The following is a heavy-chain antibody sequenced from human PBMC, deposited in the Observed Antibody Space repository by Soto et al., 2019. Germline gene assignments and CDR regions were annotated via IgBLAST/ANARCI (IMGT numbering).Heavy chain of an antibody. J-gene: IGHJ4*03. CDR2: IYYSGST. CDR3: ARWQLSRTSCYVGY. D-gene: IGHD2-2*01. Sequence: PSETLSLTCTVSGGSVSSGSNYWSWIRQPPGKGLEWIGYIYYSGSTNYNPSLRSRVTISLDTSKNQFSLKLSSVTAAATAVYYCARWQLSRTSCYVGYWGQGTLVTLSS. CDR1: GGSVSSGSNY. V-gene: IGHV4-61*01.